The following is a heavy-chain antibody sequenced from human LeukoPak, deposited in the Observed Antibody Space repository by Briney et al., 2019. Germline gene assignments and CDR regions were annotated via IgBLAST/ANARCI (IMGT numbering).Heavy chain of an antibody. CDR3: ARFAVHRRLTVAGQFGLDY. Sequence: AASVKVSCKASGYTFISYGISWVRQAPGQGLEWMGWISGYNGNTNYAQKLQGRVTMTTDTSTSTAYMELRSLRSDDTTVYYCARFAVHRRLTVAGQFGLDYWGQGTLVSVSS. D-gene: IGHD6-19*01. J-gene: IGHJ4*02. V-gene: IGHV1-18*01. CDR1: GYTFISYG. CDR2: ISGYNGNT.